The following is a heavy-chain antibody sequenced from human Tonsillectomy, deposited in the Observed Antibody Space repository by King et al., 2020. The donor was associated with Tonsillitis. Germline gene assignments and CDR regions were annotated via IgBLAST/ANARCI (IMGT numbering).Heavy chain of an antibody. J-gene: IGHJ5*02. CDR2: INPTSGGT. CDR1: GNTFTGYN. Sequence: QLVQSGAEVKKDGASVKVSCKASGNTFTGYNMHWVRQAPGQGLEWMGWINPTSGGTNYAQQFKGWVTMTRDTSLSTAYMELSRLRSDDTAVYYCAGNARGTNWFGPWGQGTLVTVSS. V-gene: IGHV1-2*04. D-gene: IGHD1-7*01. CDR3: AGNARGTNWFGP.